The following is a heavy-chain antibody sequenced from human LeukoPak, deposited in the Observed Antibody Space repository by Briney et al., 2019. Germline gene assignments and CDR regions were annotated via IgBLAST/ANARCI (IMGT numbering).Heavy chain of an antibody. D-gene: IGHD3-10*01. CDR1: GGSISSSNYY. CDR3: ARDRGFMVRGSRRGYDDYYYYMDV. Sequence: SETLSLTCTVSGGSISSSNYYWAWIRQPPGKGLEWIGNIHYSGSTYYNASLNSRITMSIDTSKNRFSLRLSSVTAADTAVYYCARDRGFMVRGSRRGYDDYYYYMDVWGKGTTVTISS. J-gene: IGHJ6*03. V-gene: IGHV4-39*02. CDR2: IHYSGST.